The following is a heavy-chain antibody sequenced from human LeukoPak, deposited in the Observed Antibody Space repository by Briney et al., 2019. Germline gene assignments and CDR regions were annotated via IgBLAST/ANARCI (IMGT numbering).Heavy chain of an antibody. CDR2: IKHDESKI. V-gene: IGHV3-30*02. D-gene: IGHD3-10*01. Sequence: QSGGSLRLSCAASGFTFSNHGMHWVRQAPGKGLEWVAFIKHDESKIHYADSVKGRFTVSRDTAKNTLYLQMNSLGVEDTAVYFCAKESASFHTSGASFDYWGQGTLVTVSS. CDR1: GFTFSNHG. CDR3: AKESASFHTSGASFDY. J-gene: IGHJ4*02.